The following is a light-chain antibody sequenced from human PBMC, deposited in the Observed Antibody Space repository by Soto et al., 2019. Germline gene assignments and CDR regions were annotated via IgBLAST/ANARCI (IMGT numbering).Light chain of an antibody. J-gene: IGLJ2*01. CDR1: SSNIGSNH. CDR3: SAGDDSLGGVV. V-gene: IGLV1-47*01. CDR2: RSD. Sequence: QSVLTQPPSTSGTPGQRVTISCSGSSSNIGSNHVYWYQQFPGMAPKLLMYRSDQRPTGVPDRFSGSKSGTSASLAISGLRWEDVADYYCSAGDDSLGGVVFGGGTKLTVL.